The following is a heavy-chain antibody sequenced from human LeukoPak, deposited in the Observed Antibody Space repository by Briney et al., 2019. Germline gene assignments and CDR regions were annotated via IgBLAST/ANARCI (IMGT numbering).Heavy chain of an antibody. CDR1: DGSISRYF. J-gene: IGHJ6*03. CDR2: IYSSGST. CDR3: ARVSWFPGTSYYYMDV. Sequence: SETLSLTCTVSDGSISRYFWSWIRQPVGKGLEWIGRIYSSGSTNYNPSLKSRVTISLDTSKNQFSLKLTSVTAADTAVYYCARVSWFPGTSYYYMDVWGKGTTVTVSS. D-gene: IGHD1-1*01. V-gene: IGHV4-4*07.